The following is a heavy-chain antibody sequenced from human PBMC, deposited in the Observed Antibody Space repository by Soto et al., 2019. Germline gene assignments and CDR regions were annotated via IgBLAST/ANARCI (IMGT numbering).Heavy chain of an antibody. CDR1: GFSLSTSGLG. CDR2: IYWNDDK. CDR3: AHVRSSSWYFDY. J-gene: IGHJ4*02. Sequence: QITLKESGPTLVKPTQTLTLTFTFSGFSLSTSGLGVCWIRQPPGKALEWLALIYWNDDKRYSPSLKSRLTITNDTSKNQVVLTMTNMDPVDTATYYCAHVRSSSWYFDYWGQGTLVTVSS. V-gene: IGHV2-5*01. D-gene: IGHD6-13*01.